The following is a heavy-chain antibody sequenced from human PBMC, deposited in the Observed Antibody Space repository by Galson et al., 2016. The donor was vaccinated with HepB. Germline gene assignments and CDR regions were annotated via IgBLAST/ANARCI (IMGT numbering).Heavy chain of an antibody. CDR1: GFTFTNTW. Sequence: SLRLSCAASGFTFTNTWMNWVRQAPGKGLEWVGRIRSSADGGTTDYAAPVQGRFTVSRDDSKKTLYLQMNSLTTDDTAVYFCTTAHGGDYYYAMDVWGQGTTVTVSS. D-gene: IGHD3-16*01. CDR3: TTAHGGDYYYAMDV. J-gene: IGHJ6*02. V-gene: IGHV3-15*07. CDR2: IRSSADGGTT.